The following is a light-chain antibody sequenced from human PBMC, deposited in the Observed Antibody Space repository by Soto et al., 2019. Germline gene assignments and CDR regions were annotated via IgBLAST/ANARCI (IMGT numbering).Light chain of an antibody. CDR3: QQRSSWPPGIT. CDR2: DAS. J-gene: IGKJ5*01. Sequence: WTQPAGTRSLYPREIATLSCMAIQSVSSYLAWYQQKPGQAPRLLIYDASNRATGIPARFSGSGSGTDFTLTISSLEPEDFAVYYCQQRSSWPPGITLAQGTRLEI. CDR1: QSVSSY. V-gene: IGKV3-11*01.